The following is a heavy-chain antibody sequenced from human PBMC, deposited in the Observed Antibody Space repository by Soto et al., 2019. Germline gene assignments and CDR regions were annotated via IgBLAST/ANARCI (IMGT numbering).Heavy chain of an antibody. J-gene: IGHJ6*02. CDR3: ARVESYYVYYYYGMDV. CDR1: GGSISSSSYY. V-gene: IGHV4-39*01. Sequence: QLQLQESGPGLVKPSETLSLTCTVSGGSISSSSYYWGWIRQPPGKGLEWIGSIYYRGSTYYNPSLKSRVTISVDTSKNQCSLKLSSVTAADTAVYYCARVESYYVYYYYGMDVWGQGTTVTVSS. D-gene: IGHD1-26*01. CDR2: IYYRGST.